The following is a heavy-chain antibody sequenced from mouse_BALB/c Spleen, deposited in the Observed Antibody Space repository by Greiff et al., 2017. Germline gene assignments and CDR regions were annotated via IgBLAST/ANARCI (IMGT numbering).Heavy chain of an antibody. Sequence: VKLMESGPGLVQPSQSLFITCTVSGFSLTSYGVHWVRQSPGKGLEWLGVIWSGGSTDYNAAFISRLSISKDNSKSQVFFKMNSLQANDTAIYYCARNTYYRYWFAYWGQGTLVTVSA. V-gene: IGHV2-2*02. J-gene: IGHJ3*01. CDR1: GFSLTSYG. CDR2: IWSGGST. CDR3: ARNTYYRYWFAY. D-gene: IGHD2-14*01.